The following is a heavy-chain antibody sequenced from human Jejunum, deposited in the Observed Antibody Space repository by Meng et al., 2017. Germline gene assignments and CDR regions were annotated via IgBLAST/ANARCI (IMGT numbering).Heavy chain of an antibody. J-gene: IGHJ4*02. Sequence: EVQLLESGGGLVLPGGSLRLSCAASGFSFVSYAMTWVRQVPGRGLEWVSAISASGTSTYHADSVEGRFTISRDNSRDTLYLHMNSLRAEDTALYYCVKGSTVAVAGDFDYWGQGTLVTVSS. CDR2: ISASGTST. CDR1: GFSFVSYA. V-gene: IGHV3-23*01. CDR3: VKGSTVAVAGDFDY. D-gene: IGHD6-19*01.